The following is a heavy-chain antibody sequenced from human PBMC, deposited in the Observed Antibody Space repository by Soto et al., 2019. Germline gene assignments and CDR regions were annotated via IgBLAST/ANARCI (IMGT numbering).Heavy chain of an antibody. CDR1: GGSFSGYY. V-gene: IGHV4-34*01. CDR3: ARAQSIRGVIIVPYYFDY. Sequence: PSETLSLTCAVYGGSFSGYYWSWIRQPPGRGLEWIGEINHSGSTNYNPSLKSRVTISVDTSKNQFSLKLSSVTAADTAVYYCARAQSIRGVIIVPYYFDYWGQGTLVT. CDR2: INHSGST. J-gene: IGHJ4*02. D-gene: IGHD3-10*01.